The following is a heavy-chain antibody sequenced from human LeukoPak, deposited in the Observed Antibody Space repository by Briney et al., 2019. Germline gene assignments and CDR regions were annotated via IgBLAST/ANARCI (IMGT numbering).Heavy chain of an antibody. V-gene: IGHV3-30-3*01. CDR2: ISYDGSNK. CDR3: ARDRSGSYTSAFDI. Sequence: PGRSLRLSCAASGFTFSSYAMHWVRQAPGKGLEWVAVISYDGSNKYYADSVKGRFTISRDNSENTLYLQMNSLRAEDTAVYYCARDRSGSYTSAFDIWGQGTMVTVSS. D-gene: IGHD1-26*01. J-gene: IGHJ3*02. CDR1: GFTFSSYA.